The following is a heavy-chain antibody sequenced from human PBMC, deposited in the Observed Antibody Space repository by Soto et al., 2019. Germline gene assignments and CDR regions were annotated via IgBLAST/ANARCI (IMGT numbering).Heavy chain of an antibody. CDR2: ISYDGSNK. D-gene: IGHD3-9*01. J-gene: IGHJ5*02. CDR1: GFTFSSYA. Sequence: GGSLRLSCAASGFTFSSYAMHWVRQAPGKGLEWVAVISYDGSNKYYADSVKGRFTISRDNSKNTLYLQMNSLRAEDTAVYYCAREDYDILTGLGGANWFDPWGQGTLVTVSS. V-gene: IGHV3-30-3*01. CDR3: AREDYDILTGLGGANWFDP.